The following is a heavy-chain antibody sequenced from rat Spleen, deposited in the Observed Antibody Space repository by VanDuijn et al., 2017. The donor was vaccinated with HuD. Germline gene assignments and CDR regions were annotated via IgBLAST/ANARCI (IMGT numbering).Heavy chain of an antibody. Sequence: EVQLLESDGGLVQPGRSLKLSCAASGFTFSDYGMAWVRQTPKRGLEWVAIISSSGSRFYYPDSVKGRFTLSRDKAKGTLYLQMNSLRSEDTATYYCTGSYHSSYMGFAYWGQGTLVTVSS. J-gene: IGHJ3*01. V-gene: IGHV5-29*01. D-gene: IGHD1-2*01. CDR2: ISSSGSRF. CDR1: GFTFSDYG. CDR3: TGSYHSSYMGFAY.